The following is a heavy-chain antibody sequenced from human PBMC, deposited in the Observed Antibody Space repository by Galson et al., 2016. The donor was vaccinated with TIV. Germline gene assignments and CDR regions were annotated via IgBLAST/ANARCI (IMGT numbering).Heavy chain of an antibody. CDR1: GFTLSSYG. D-gene: IGHD3-16*01. J-gene: IGHJ4*02. V-gene: IGHV3-23*01. CDR3: AKSNAYYPMDPYYFDS. Sequence: SLRLSCAVSGFTLSSYGMSWVRQAPGKGLEWVSSMSSTGGSTYSADSVKGRITISRDNSKNTLYLQMNSLRAEDTATYFCAKSNAYYPMDPYYFDSWGQGTLVTVSS. CDR2: MSSTGGST.